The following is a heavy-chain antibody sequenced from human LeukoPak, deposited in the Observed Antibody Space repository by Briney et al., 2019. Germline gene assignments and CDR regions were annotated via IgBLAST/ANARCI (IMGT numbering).Heavy chain of an antibody. CDR2: IYPGDSDA. V-gene: IGHV5-51*01. J-gene: IGHJ4*02. CDR3: ASQYCSSTSCPFDY. CDR1: GYSFTSYW. Sequence: GESLKISCKGSGYSFTSYWIGWVRQMPGKGLKWMGIIYPGDSDARYSPSFQGQVTISADKSISTAYLQWSSLKASDTAMYYCASQYCSSTSCPFDYWGQGTLVTVSS. D-gene: IGHD2-2*01.